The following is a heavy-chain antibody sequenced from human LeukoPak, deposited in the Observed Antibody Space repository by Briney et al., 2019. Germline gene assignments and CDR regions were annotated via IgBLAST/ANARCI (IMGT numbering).Heavy chain of an antibody. V-gene: IGHV3-7*01. J-gene: IGHJ3*02. CDR1: GFLFSRYW. CDR2: INQDGSEK. CDR3: ASGDAFDI. Sequence: SGGSLRLSCAASGFLFSRYWMSWVRRAPGKGLEWVANINQDGSEKYYVDSVKGRFTISRDNAKNSLYLQMNSLRAEDTAVYYCASGDAFDIWGQGTMVTVSS.